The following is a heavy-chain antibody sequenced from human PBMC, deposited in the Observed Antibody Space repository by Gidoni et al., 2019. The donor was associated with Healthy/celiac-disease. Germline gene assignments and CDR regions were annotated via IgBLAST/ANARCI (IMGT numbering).Heavy chain of an antibody. CDR3: EKALLPGVPAALFNY. J-gene: IGHJ4*02. V-gene: IGHV3-23*01. CDR1: GCTFSSYA. Sequence: EVQLLESGGGLVQPGGSLRLCCAASGCTFSSYAMSWVRQAPGKGLEWVSAISGSGGSTYYAGSVKGRFTISIDNSKNTRCLQKSSLRAEDTAVYSCEKALLPGVPAALFNYWGQGTLVTVSS. CDR2: ISGSGGST. D-gene: IGHD2-2*01.